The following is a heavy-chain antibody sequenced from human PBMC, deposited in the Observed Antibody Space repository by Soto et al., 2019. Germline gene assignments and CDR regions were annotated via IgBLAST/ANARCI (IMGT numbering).Heavy chain of an antibody. CDR1: GYTFTNYW. V-gene: IGHV5-51*01. CDR2: IFPRDFDV. D-gene: IGHD4-4*01. CDR3: ARLVSLLQPIDS. J-gene: IGHJ5*01. Sequence: GESLKISCQTSGYTFTNYWIGWVRQMPGGGLEWLGLIFPRDFDVRYSPSFEGQVTISADRSTATAFLQWRSLGASDSALYFCARLVSLLQPIDSWGQGTPVTVSS.